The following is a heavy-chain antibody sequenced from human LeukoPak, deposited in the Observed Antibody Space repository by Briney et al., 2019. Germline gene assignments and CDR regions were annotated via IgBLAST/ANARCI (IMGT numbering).Heavy chain of an antibody. D-gene: IGHD1-1*01. CDR2: INPDSGGT. CDR3: ARELGGGTTREDWFDL. Sequence: GASVKVSCKAYGYTFTDYHMHWMRQAPGQGLEWMGWINPDSGGTNYAQNFQGRVTMTRDTSISTAYMELYSLRSDDTAVYYCARELGGGTTREDWFDLWGQGTLVTVSS. J-gene: IGHJ5*02. CDR1: GYTFTDYH. V-gene: IGHV1-2*02.